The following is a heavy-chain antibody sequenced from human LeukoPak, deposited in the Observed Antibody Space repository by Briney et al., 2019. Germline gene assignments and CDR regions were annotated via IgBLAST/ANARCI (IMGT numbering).Heavy chain of an antibody. D-gene: IGHD3-10*01. Sequence: GGSLRLSCAASGFTFSSYSMNWVRQAPGKGLEWVSSISSSSSYIYYADSVKGRFTIPRDNAKNSLYLQMNSLRAEDTAVYYCARSTMVRGVIRGAAFDIWGQGTMVTVSS. CDR3: ARSTMVRGVIRGAAFDI. J-gene: IGHJ3*02. CDR2: ISSSSSYI. V-gene: IGHV3-21*01. CDR1: GFTFSSYS.